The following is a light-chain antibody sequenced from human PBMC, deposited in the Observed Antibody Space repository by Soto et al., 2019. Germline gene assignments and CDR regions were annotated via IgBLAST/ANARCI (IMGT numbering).Light chain of an antibody. CDR2: PAS. V-gene: IGKV1-39*01. CDR3: QQSYTHRWT. Sequence: DIQMTQSPSSLSASVGDRVTITCRASQSIRSYLNWYQQKPGKAPKLLIYPASSLECGVQSRFCGSGSGTNFTLTIRSLQPEDFATYYCQQSYTHRWTFGQGTQLEIK. CDR1: QSIRSY. J-gene: IGKJ2*01.